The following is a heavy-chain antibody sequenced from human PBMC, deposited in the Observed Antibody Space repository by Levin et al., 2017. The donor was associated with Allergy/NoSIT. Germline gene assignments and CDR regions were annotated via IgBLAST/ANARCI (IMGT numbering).Heavy chain of an antibody. CDR3: ARDLEYADY. J-gene: IGHJ4*02. Sequence: GESLKISCAASGFTFSNYWMYWVRQAPGKGLVWVSRINTDGSSTTYADSVKGRFTISRDNAKNSLYLQMNSLRAEDTAVYYCARDLEYADYWGQGTLVTVSS. CDR1: GFTFSNYW. V-gene: IGHV3-74*01. D-gene: IGHD2-8*01. CDR2: INTDGSST.